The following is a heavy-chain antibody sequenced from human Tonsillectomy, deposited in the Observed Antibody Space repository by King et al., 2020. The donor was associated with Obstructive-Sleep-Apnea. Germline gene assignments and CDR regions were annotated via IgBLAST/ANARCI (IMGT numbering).Heavy chain of an antibody. V-gene: IGHV3-30*18. Sequence: VQLVESGGGVVQPGSSLRLSCVASGFIFSDYGMHWVRQGPGKGLEWVATISFDGSDNDHVDSVKGRFTVSRDNSKNTLSLQMNSLRVEDTAVYYCAKDLGLSSGWSSDHWGQGTLVTVAS. CDR3: AKDLGLSSGWSSDH. D-gene: IGHD6-19*01. CDR1: GFIFSDYG. CDR2: ISFDGSDN. J-gene: IGHJ4*02.